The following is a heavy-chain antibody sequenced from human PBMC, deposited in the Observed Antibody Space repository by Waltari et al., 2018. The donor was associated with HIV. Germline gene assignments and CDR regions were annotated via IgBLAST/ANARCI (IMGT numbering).Heavy chain of an antibody. CDR1: GYKFNTYW. D-gene: IGHD3-9*01. V-gene: IGHV5-51*01. J-gene: IGHJ1*01. CDR2: IDPGNSAT. Sequence: EVQLVQSRKEIKKPGESLKISCKGSGYKFNTYWIGWVRQMPGKGLEWMGFIDPGNSATSYGLSSQGQVTISADTSVTTAYLHWRSLKASDTAKYYCVVGPHYFDGPEGRGRLDYFQNWGQGSLVTVSS. CDR3: VVGPHYFDGPEGRGRLDYFQN.